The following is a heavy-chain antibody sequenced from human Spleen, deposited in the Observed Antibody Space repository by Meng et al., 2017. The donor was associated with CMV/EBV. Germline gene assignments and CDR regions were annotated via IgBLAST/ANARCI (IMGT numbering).Heavy chain of an antibody. CDR2: IKQDGSEK. Sequence: GESLKISCAVSGFTVSSSYMTWVRQAPGKGLEWVANIKQDGSEKYYVDSVKGRFTISRDNAKNSLYLQMNSLRAEDTAVYYCARMLELDYWGQGTLVTVSS. CDR3: ARMLELDY. CDR1: GFTVSSSY. D-gene: IGHD1-7*01. V-gene: IGHV3-7*01. J-gene: IGHJ4*02.